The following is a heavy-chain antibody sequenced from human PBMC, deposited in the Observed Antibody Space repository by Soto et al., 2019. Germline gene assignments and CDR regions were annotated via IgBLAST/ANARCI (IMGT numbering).Heavy chain of an antibody. J-gene: IGHJ4*02. V-gene: IGHV4-30-2*01. CDR1: GDSISSGGYS. CDR2: IYHSGST. Sequence: PSETLSLTCAVSGDSISSGGYSWSWIRQPPGKGLEWIGYIYHSGSTHYNPSLKSRVTISVDRSKNQFSLKLSSVTAADTAVYYCARGGDGYKLRYWGQGTLVTVSS. D-gene: IGHD5-12*01. CDR3: ARGGDGYKLRY.